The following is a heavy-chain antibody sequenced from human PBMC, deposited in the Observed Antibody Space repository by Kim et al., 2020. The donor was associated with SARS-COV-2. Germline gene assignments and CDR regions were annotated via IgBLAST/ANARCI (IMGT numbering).Heavy chain of an antibody. Sequence: ASVKVSCKASGYTFTSYAMHWVRQAPGQRLELMGWINAGNGNTKYSQKFQGRVTITRDTSASTAYMELSSLRSEDTAVYYCARGADSSGYYYNYYYYYMDVWGKGTTVTVSS. CDR3: ARGADSSGYYYNYYYYYMDV. J-gene: IGHJ6*03. CDR1: GYTFTSYA. V-gene: IGHV1-3*01. D-gene: IGHD3-22*01. CDR2: INAGNGNT.